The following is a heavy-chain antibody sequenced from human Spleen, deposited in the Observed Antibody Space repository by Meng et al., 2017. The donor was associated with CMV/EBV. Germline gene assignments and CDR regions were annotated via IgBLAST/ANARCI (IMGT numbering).Heavy chain of an antibody. J-gene: IGHJ5*01. D-gene: IGHD6-13*01. Sequence: ASVKVSCKASGYTFTDYYIHLVRQAPGQGLEWMGWINTNSGATKYSQRFQGRVTMTRDTSITTAYMEVSSLRSDDTAMYFCARRGRPIKTLSPSAGNWFDFWGQGTLVTVSS. CDR1: GYTFTDYY. V-gene: IGHV1-2*02. CDR2: INTNSGAT. CDR3: ARRGRPIKTLSPSAGNWFDF.